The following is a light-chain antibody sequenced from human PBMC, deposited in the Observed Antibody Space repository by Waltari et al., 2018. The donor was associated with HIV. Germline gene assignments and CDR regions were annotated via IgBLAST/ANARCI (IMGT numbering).Light chain of an antibody. J-gene: IGKJ3*01. CDR2: WAS. Sequence: DIVMTQSPDSLSVSLGERATINYKSSQSVLYTSNNKNYLAWYQQKAGQPPKLVVYWASTRESGVPDRFSGSGSATDFTLTINNLQAEDVAIYYCQQYYSNPFTFGPGTKVDFK. V-gene: IGKV4-1*01. CDR3: QQYYSNPFT. CDR1: QSVLYTSNNKNY.